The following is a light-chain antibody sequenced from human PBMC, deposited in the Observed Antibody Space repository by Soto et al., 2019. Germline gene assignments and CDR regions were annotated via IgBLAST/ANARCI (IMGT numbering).Light chain of an antibody. J-gene: IGKJ1*01. CDR2: GAS. CDR3: QQYGSSTPWT. Sequence: EIVLAQSLGTLSLSPEERATLSCRASQSVSSSYLAWYQQKPGQAPRLLIYGASSRATGIPDRFSGSGSGTDFTLTISRLEPEDFAVYYCQQYGSSTPWTFGQGTKVDIK. V-gene: IGKV3-20*01. CDR1: QSVSSSY.